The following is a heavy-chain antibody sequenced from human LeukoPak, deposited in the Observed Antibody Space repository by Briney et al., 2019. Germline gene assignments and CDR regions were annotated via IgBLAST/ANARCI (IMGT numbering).Heavy chain of an antibody. J-gene: IGHJ4*02. V-gene: IGHV4-59*01. CDR2: IHYTRST. Sequence: SETLSLTCAVSGGSISGYYWSWIRQPPGKRLECIGYIHYTRSTNYNPPLQSRVTTSLDTSKNQFSLRLRSVSAADTAVYYCARLGYCYDTHCLPDYWGQGILVTVSS. D-gene: IGHD3-22*01. CDR1: GGSISGYY. CDR3: ARLGYCYDTHCLPDY.